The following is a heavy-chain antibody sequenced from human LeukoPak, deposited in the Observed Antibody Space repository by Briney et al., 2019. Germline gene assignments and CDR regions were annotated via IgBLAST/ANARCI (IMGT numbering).Heavy chain of an antibody. CDR3: ASRDAFDI. CDR2: IDPSDSYT. V-gene: IGHV5-10-1*01. CDR1: GSRFTSYW. J-gene: IGHJ3*02. Sequence: GASLRISCKGSGSRFTSYWISWVRQMPGKGLERMGRIDPSDSYTNYSPSFQGHVTISADKSISTAYLQWSSLKASDTAMYYCASRDAFDIWGQGTMVTVSS.